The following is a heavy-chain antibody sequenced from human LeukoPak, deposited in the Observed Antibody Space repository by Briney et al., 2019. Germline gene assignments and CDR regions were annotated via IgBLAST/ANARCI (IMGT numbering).Heavy chain of an antibody. J-gene: IGHJ4*02. Sequence: GGSLRLSCAASGFTFSNAWMSWVRQAPGKGLEWVGRIKRKPDGGTTDYAAAVKGRFTISRDDSENTLYLQMNSLRAEDTAVYYCARGPGYSGYDTFDYRGQGTLVTVSS. CDR1: GFTFSNAW. CDR3: ARGPGYSGYDTFDY. CDR2: IKRKPDGGTT. D-gene: IGHD5-12*01. V-gene: IGHV3-15*01.